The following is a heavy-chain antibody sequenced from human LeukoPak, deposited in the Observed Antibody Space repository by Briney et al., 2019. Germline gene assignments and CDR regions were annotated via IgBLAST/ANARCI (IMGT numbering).Heavy chain of an antibody. D-gene: IGHD3-10*01. CDR1: GYTLTELS. Sequence: GASVKVSCKVSGYTLTELSMHWVRQAPGEGLEWVGGFDPEDGETIYAQKFQGRVTMTEDTSTDTAYMELSSLRSEDTAVYYCATGSYFITKGFFDYWGQGTLVTVSS. CDR3: ATGSYFITKGFFDY. V-gene: IGHV1-24*01. CDR2: FDPEDGET. J-gene: IGHJ4*02.